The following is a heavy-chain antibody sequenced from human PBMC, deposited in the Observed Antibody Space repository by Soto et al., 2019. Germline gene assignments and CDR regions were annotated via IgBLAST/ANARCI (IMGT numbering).Heavy chain of an antibody. CDR3: VRDMQLWLLDS. CDR1: GLTFRSYW. J-gene: IGHJ4*02. D-gene: IGHD2-21*01. V-gene: IGHV3-74*03. CDR2: INTDGSVA. Sequence: EVQLVESWGGLVQPGESLRLSCAASGLTFRSYWMHWVRQAPGKGLVWVSRINTDGSVAMYVDSVKGRFTISRDNAKNTLFLHMISLRAEDTAVYYCVRDMQLWLLDSWGQGTLVTVSS.